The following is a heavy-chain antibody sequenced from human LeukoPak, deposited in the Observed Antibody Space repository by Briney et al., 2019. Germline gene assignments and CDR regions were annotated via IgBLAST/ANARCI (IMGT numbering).Heavy chain of an antibody. CDR2: IYHSGST. D-gene: IGHD3-10*01. CDR3: ARGNTMVRGVIITLPWFDP. V-gene: IGHV4-30-2*01. J-gene: IGHJ5*02. Sequence: SQTLPLTCAVSGGSISSGGYSWSWIRQPPGKGLEWIGYIYHSGSTYYNPSLKSRVTISVDRSKNQFSLKLSSVTAAGTAVYYCARGNTMVRGVIITLPWFDPWGQGTLVTVSS. CDR1: GGSISSGGYS.